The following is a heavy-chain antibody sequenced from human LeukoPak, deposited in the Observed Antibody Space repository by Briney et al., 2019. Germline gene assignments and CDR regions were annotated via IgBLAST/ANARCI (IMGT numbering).Heavy chain of an antibody. CDR2: INHDGRET. J-gene: IGHJ4*02. D-gene: IGHD6-13*01. Sequence: GGALRLSRLGSGFNFRYFWMSWVRQAPGKGLEWVANINHDGRETYYADSVKGRFTISRDNAKNSLYLQMNSLRAEDTALYYCAKDMSIAAAGFDYWGQGTLVTVSS. CDR1: GFNFRYFW. CDR3: AKDMSIAAAGFDY. V-gene: IGHV3-7*03.